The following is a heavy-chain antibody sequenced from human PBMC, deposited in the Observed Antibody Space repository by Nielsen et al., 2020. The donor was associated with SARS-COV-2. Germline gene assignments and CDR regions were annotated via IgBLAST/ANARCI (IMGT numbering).Heavy chain of an antibody. CDR3: ARRARLTTVVTDYYYYMDV. J-gene: IGHJ6*03. CDR2: IIPIFGTA. Sequence: SVKVSCKASGGTFSSYAISWVRQAPGQGLEWMGGIIPIFGTANYAQKFQGRVTITADESTSTAYMELSSLRSEDTAVYYCARRARLTTVVTDYYYYMDVWGKGTTVTVSS. D-gene: IGHD4-23*01. V-gene: IGHV1-69*13. CDR1: GGTFSSYA.